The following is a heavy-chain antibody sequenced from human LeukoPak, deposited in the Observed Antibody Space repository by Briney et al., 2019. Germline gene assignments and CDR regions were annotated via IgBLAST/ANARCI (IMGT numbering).Heavy chain of an antibody. CDR3: AREYQYYYDSSGFFDY. D-gene: IGHD3-22*01. Sequence: SETLSLTCTVSGGSISSHYWSWIRQPPGKGLEWIGYIYYSGSTNYNPSLKSRVTISVDTSKHQFSLKLSSVTAADTAVYYCAREYQYYYDSSGFFDYWGQGTLVTVSS. CDR1: GGSISSHY. V-gene: IGHV4-59*11. J-gene: IGHJ4*02. CDR2: IYYSGST.